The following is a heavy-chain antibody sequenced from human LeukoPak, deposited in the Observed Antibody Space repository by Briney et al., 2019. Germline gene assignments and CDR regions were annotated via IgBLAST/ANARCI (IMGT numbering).Heavy chain of an antibody. CDR2: SGSSGNI. CDR1: GFTFSNYA. D-gene: IGHD3-3*01. Sequence: GGSLRLSCAASGFTFSNYAMSWVRQAPGKGLEWVSGSGSSGNIYYADSVKGRFTISRDNSKNTLFLQMNGLRAEDTAVYYCAKDFWSGYYPNYWGQGTLVTVSS. V-gene: IGHV3-23*01. CDR3: AKDFWSGYYPNY. J-gene: IGHJ4*02.